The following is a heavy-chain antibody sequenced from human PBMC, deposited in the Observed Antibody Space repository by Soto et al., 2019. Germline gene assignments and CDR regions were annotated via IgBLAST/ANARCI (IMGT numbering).Heavy chain of an antibody. Sequence: SVKVSCKASGGTFSSYAISLVRQAPGQGLEWMGGIIPIFGTANCAQKFQGRVTITADESTSTAYMELSSLRSEDTAVYYCARGAGSRTSPGMDVWVQGTTVTVSS. D-gene: IGHD1-26*01. V-gene: IGHV1-69*13. CDR1: GGTFSSYA. CDR2: IIPIFGTA. CDR3: ARGAGSRTSPGMDV. J-gene: IGHJ6*02.